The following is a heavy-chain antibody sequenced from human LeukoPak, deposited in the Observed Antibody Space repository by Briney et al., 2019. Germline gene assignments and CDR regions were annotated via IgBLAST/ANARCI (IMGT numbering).Heavy chain of an antibody. J-gene: IGHJ4*02. D-gene: IGHD3/OR15-3a*01. CDR1: GGSISSSSYY. CDR3: ARQTGSGLFILP. V-gene: IGHV4-39*01. Sequence: ETLSLTCTVSGGSISSSSYYWGWIRQPPGKGLEWIGSIYYSGSTYYNPSLKSRVTISVDTSKNQFSLRLTSVTAADTAVYYCARQTGSGLFILPGGQGTLVTVSS. CDR2: IYYSGST.